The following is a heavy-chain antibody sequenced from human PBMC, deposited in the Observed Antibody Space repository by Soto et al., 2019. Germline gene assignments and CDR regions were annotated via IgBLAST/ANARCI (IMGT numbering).Heavy chain of an antibody. CDR1: GGTFSSYA. Sequence: QVQLVQSGAEVKKPGSSAKVSCKASGGTFSSYAISWVRQAPGQGLEWMGGIIPIFGTANYAQKFQGRVTITADESTSTAYMELSSLRSEDTAVYYCASASGSGRPLRVPGDWFDPWGQGTLVTVSS. CDR2: IIPIFGTA. CDR3: ASASGSGRPLRVPGDWFDP. V-gene: IGHV1-69*12. D-gene: IGHD3-10*01. J-gene: IGHJ5*02.